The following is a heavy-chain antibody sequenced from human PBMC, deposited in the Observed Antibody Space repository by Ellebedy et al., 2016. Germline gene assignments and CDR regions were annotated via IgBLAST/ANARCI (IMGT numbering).Heavy chain of an antibody. J-gene: IGHJ3*02. CDR2: IYPGDSDT. Sequence: GGSLRLSCKGSGYSFTSYWIGWVRQMPGKGLEWMGIIYPGDSDTRYSPSFQGQVTISAEKSISTAYLQWSSLKASDTAMYYCARPPGRDGYNQHDAFDIWGQGTMVTVSS. V-gene: IGHV5-51*01. CDR3: ARPPGRDGYNQHDAFDI. D-gene: IGHD5-24*01. CDR1: GYSFTSYW.